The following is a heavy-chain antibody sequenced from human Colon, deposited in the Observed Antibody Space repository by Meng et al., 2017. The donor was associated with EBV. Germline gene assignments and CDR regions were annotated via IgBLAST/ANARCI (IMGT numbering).Heavy chain of an antibody. CDR3: ARVSSGWDYFDY. V-gene: IGHV4-31*03. CDR2: IYYSGST. CDR1: GGSVSSGGYY. D-gene: IGHD6-19*01. Sequence: HEQLQVSRSGLVKPSQTLSLTCTVSGGSVSSGGYYCTWIRQHPGKGLEWFGHIYYSGSTFNTPSLKRRVIIAIDTSKNQFSLNLRSVTAADTAVYYCARVSSGWDYFDYWGQGTLVTVSS. J-gene: IGHJ4*02.